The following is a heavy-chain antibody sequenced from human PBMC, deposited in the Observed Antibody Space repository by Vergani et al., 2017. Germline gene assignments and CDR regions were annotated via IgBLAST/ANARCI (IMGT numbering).Heavy chain of an antibody. J-gene: IGHJ4*02. CDR3: ARTYYYASSGYYDSSYFDY. CDR1: GYSFTDYW. Sequence: EVQLVQSGAEVKKPGESLKISCQGSGYSFTDYWIGWVRQMPGKGLEWMGIIYPGDSDTRYSPSFQGQVTISADKSISTAYLQLKASDTAMYYCARTYYYASSGYYDSSYFDYWGQGTLVTVSS. D-gene: IGHD3-22*01. V-gene: IGHV5-51*01. CDR2: IYPGDSDT.